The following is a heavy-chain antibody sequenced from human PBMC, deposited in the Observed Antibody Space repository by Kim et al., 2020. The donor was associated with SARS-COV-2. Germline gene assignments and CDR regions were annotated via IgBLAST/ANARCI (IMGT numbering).Heavy chain of an antibody. V-gene: IGHV3-23*01. CDR3: AKDPYYYDSSGYYLGGYFDY. J-gene: IGHJ4*02. Sequence: RFTISRDNSKNTLYLQMNILRAEDTAVYYCAKDPYYYDSSGYYLGGYFDYWGQGTLVTVSS. D-gene: IGHD3-22*01.